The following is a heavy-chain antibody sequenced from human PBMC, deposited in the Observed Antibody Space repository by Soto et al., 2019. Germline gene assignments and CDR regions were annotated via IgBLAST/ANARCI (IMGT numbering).Heavy chain of an antibody. CDR2: IIPIFGTA. J-gene: IGHJ1*01. CDR1: GGTFSSYA. CDR3: ARVVGRYCSGGSCYSQYFQH. Sequence: QVQLVQSGAEVKKPGSSVKVSCKASGGTFSSYAISWVRQAPGQGLEWMGGIIPIFGTANYAQKFQGRVTITADESTSTAYMELSSLRSEDTAVYYCARVVGRYCSGGSCYSQYFQHWGQGTLVTVSS. D-gene: IGHD2-15*01. V-gene: IGHV1-69*01.